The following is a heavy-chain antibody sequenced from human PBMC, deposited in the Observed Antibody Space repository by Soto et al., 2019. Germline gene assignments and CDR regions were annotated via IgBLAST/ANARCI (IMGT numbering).Heavy chain of an antibody. CDR3: AHRPYYGDYGGSFDY. CDR2: IYWDDDK. CDR1: GFSLSTSGVG. Sequence: QITLKESGPTLVKPTQTLTLTCTFSGFSLSTSGVGVGWIRQPPGKALEWLAVIYWDDDKRYSPSLKSRLTITKDTSKNQVVRTMTNMDPVDTATYYCAHRPYYGDYGGSFDYWGQGTLVIVSS. V-gene: IGHV2-5*02. J-gene: IGHJ4*02. D-gene: IGHD4-17*01.